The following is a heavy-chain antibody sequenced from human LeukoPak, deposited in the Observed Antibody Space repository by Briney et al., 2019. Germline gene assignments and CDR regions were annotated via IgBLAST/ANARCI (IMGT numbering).Heavy chain of an antibody. J-gene: IGHJ4*02. CDR3: AKSPDSDYNYYFDY. CDR2: ISSGGGTI. CDR1: GFTVSSNY. D-gene: IGHD3-10*01. Sequence: GGSLRLSCAASGFTVSSNYMSWVRQAPGKGLEWVSYISSGGGTIFYADSVKGRFIISRDNAEKSLYLQMDSLRADDTATYYCAKSPDSDYNYYFDYWGQGTLVTVSS. V-gene: IGHV3-11*01.